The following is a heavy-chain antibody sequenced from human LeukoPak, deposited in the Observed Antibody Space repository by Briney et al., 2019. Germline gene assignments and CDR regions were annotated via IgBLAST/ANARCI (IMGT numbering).Heavy chain of an antibody. CDR1: GYTFTSYA. V-gene: IGHV7-4-1*02. D-gene: IGHD5-24*01. J-gene: IGHJ6*03. Sequence: ASVKVSCKASGYTFTSYAMNWVRQAPGQGLEWMGWINTNTGNPTYAQGFTGRFVFSLDTSVSTAYLQISSLKAEDTAVYYCARGRRDGYNFYYYYYYMDVWGRGTTVTISS. CDR2: INTNTGNP. CDR3: ARGRRDGYNFYYYYYYMDV.